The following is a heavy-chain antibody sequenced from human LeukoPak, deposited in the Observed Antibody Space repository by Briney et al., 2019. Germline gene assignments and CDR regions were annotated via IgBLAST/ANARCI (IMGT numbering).Heavy chain of an antibody. CDR3: ERSTYDFALDY. CDR2: IYYSGST. D-gene: IGHD3/OR15-3a*01. V-gene: IGHV4-59*01. CDR1: GGSISSYY. J-gene: IGHJ4*02. Sequence: PSETLSLTCTVSGGSISSYYWSWIRQPPGKGLEWIGYIYYSGSTNYNPSLKSRVTISVDTSKNQFSLKLSSVTAADTAVYYCERSTYDFALDYWGQGTLVTVSS.